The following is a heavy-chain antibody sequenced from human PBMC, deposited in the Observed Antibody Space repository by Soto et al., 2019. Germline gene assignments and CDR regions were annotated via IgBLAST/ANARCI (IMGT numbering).Heavy chain of an antibody. Sequence: QVQLVQSGAEVKKPGASVKVSCKASGYTFTSYVISWVRQAPGQGLEWMGWISAYNGNTNYAQKLQGRVTMTTDTSTSTAYMELRSLRSDDTAVYYCARDLWFGELLSYNWFDPWGQGTLVTVSS. CDR1: GYTFTSYV. J-gene: IGHJ5*02. D-gene: IGHD3-10*01. CDR2: ISAYNGNT. CDR3: ARDLWFGELLSYNWFDP. V-gene: IGHV1-18*01.